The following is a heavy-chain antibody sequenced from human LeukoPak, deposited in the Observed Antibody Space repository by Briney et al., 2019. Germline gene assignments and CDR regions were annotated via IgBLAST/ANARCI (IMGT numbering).Heavy chain of an antibody. V-gene: IGHV4-4*07. Sequence: SSETLSLTCTVSGGSISSYYWSWIRQPAGKGLDWIGRIYTSGSTNYNPSLKSRVTMSVDTSKNQFSLKLSSVTAADTAVYYCARTEELLWFGELEAWFDPWGQGTLVTVSS. D-gene: IGHD3-10*01. J-gene: IGHJ5*02. CDR1: GGSISSYY. CDR3: ARTEELLWFGELEAWFDP. CDR2: IYTSGST.